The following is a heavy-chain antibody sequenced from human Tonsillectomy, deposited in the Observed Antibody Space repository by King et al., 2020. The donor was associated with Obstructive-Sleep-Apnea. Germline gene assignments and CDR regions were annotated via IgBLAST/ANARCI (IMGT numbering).Heavy chain of an antibody. Sequence: VQLVESGGGVVQPGRSLRLSCAASGFTFSSYAMHWVRQAPGKGLEWVALISYDGSNKYYADSVKGRFTISRDNSKNTLYLQMNSLRAEDTAVYYYARVLGTADDYWGQGTLVTVSS. CDR3: ARVLGTADDY. CDR1: GFTFSSYA. J-gene: IGHJ4*02. D-gene: IGHD1-1*01. V-gene: IGHV3-30*04. CDR2: ISYDGSNK.